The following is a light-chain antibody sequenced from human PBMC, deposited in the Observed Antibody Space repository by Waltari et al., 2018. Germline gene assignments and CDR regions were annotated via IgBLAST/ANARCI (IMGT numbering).Light chain of an antibody. CDR2: EAS. CDR3: QHGYGTPYS. Sequence: DIQMTQSPSSLSASVGDRVTITCQASQDIKNNLLWRQQEPGKIPNLLIYEASTLQRGVPSRFSGSGSGTDFTLTISSLQPDDCATDYCQHGYGTPYSFGQGTKVEI. V-gene: IGKV1-NL1*01. CDR1: QDIKNN. J-gene: IGKJ2*03.